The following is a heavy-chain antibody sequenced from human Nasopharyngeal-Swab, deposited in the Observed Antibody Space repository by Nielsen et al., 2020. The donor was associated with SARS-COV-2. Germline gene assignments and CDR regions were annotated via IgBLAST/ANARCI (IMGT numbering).Heavy chain of an antibody. CDR3: ARGGRYCSSTSCSAFDY. V-gene: IGHV1-2*06. CDR2: INPNSGGT. D-gene: IGHD2-2*01. Sequence: ASVKVSCKASGYTFTGYYMHWVRQAPGQGLEWMGRINPNSGGTNYAQKFQGRVTMTRDTSISTAYMELSRLRSDDTAVYYCARGGRYCSSTSCSAFDYWGQGTLVTVSS. CDR1: GYTFTGYY. J-gene: IGHJ4*02.